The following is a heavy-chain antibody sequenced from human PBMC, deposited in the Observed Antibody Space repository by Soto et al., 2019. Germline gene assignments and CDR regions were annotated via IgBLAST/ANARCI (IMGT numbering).Heavy chain of an antibody. CDR1: EFTLINYW. CDR2: INGDGSTT. Sequence: GWSLRLSCASSEFTLINYWMHWVRQAPGKGLVWVSRINGDGSTTHYADSVKGRVIISRDNAKNTLYLQMNSLRAEDTAVYYCARVPGSYYSMDVWGQGTTVTVSS. CDR3: ARVPGSYYSMDV. J-gene: IGHJ6*02. V-gene: IGHV3-74*01.